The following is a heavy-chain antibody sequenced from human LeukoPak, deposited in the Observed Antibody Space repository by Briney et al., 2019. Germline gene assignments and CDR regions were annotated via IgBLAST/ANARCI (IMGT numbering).Heavy chain of an antibody. J-gene: IGHJ5*02. Sequence: SETLSLTCTVSGGSISSGGYYWSWIRQPPGKGLEWIGYIYHSGSTYYNPSLKSRVTVSVDTSENQFSLKLSSVTAADTAVYYCAALTIFGVDRPPTLPWGQGTLVTVSS. D-gene: IGHD3-3*01. CDR1: GGSISSGGYY. CDR3: AALTIFGVDRPPTLP. V-gene: IGHV4-30-2*01. CDR2: IYHSGST.